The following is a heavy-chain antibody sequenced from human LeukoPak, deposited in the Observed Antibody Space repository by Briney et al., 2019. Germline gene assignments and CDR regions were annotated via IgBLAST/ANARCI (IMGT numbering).Heavy chain of an antibody. CDR3: ARVSYYDSSGYCDDY. V-gene: IGHV3-23*01. CDR2: ISGSGGST. J-gene: IGHJ4*02. CDR1: GFTFSSYV. Sequence: GGSLRLSCAVSGFTFSSYVMSWVRQAPGKGLEWVSAISGSGGSTYYADSVKGRFTISRDNSKNTLYLQMNSLRDEDTAVYYCARVSYYDSSGYCDDYWGQGTLVTVSS. D-gene: IGHD3-22*01.